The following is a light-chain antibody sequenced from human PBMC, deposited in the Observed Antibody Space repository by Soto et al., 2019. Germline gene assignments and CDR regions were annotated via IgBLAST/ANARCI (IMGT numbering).Light chain of an antibody. CDR2: KAS. J-gene: IGKJ1*01. CDR1: QSISSW. CDR3: QQYISYWT. Sequence: DIQMTQSPSTLSASVGDRVTITCRASQSISSWLAWYQQKPGKAPKLLIYKASSLESGVPSRFSGSGSGTEFTLIIRSLQPDDFATYYCQQYISYWTFGQGTKVEIK. V-gene: IGKV1-5*03.